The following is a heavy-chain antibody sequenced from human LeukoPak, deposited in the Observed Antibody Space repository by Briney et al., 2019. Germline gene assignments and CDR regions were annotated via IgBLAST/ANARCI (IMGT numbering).Heavy chain of an antibody. CDR1: GFSFKTYE. CDR2: ISSSGSAI. D-gene: IGHD5-12*01. J-gene: IGHJ5*02. CDR3: ARDPHSGYDNWFDR. V-gene: IGHV3-48*03. Sequence: PGGSLRLSCAASGFSFKTYEMNWVRQAPGKGLEWVSYISSSGSAIYYADSVKGRFTISRDNAKNTLYLQMNSLRAEDTAVYYCARDPHSGYDNWFDRWGQGTLVTVSS.